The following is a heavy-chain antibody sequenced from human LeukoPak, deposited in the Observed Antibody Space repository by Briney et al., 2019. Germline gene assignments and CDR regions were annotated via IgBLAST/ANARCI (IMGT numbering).Heavy chain of an antibody. CDR1: GGSFSGYY. CDR3: ARAAAYNWGIDAFDI. D-gene: IGHD7-27*01. J-gene: IGHJ3*02. Sequence: SETLSLTCAVYGGSFSGYYWSWIRQPPGKGLEWIGEINHSGSTNYNPSLKSRVTISVDTSKNQFSLKLSSVTAADTAVYYCARAAAYNWGIDAFDIWGQGTMVTVSS. V-gene: IGHV4-34*01. CDR2: INHSGST.